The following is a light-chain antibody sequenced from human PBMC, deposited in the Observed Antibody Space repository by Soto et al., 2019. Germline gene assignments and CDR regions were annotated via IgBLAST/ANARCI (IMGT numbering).Light chain of an antibody. V-gene: IGKV3-15*01. CDR3: QQYTNWPPIT. CDR1: QSVSKS. CDR2: GAS. Sequence: EIVMTQSPATLSVSPGERATLSCRASQSVSKSLAWYQQKPGQAPRLLIFGASTRATGIPARFSGSGSETEFTLTISSLQSEDFAVYYCQQYTNWPPITFGQGKRLEIK. J-gene: IGKJ5*01.